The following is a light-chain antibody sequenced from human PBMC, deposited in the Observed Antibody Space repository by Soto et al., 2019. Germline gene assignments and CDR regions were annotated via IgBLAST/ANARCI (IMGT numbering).Light chain of an antibody. V-gene: IGKV3-15*01. Sequence: EIVMPQSPATLSVSPGARATLSCRASQSVSSNLAWYQKKPGQDPRIIIYGASTRATGIPARFSGSGSGTEFNLTISRLQPEDFAVYECQQYNNWTRTFGQGTKVEIK. CDR3: QQYNNWTRT. CDR1: QSVSSN. CDR2: GAS. J-gene: IGKJ1*01.